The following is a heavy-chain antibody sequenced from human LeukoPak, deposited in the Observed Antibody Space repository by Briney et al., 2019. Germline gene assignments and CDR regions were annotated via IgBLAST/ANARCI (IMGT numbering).Heavy chain of an antibody. D-gene: IGHD6-19*01. CDR1: GGSISSGGYY. V-gene: IGHV4-31*03. J-gene: IGHJ4*02. CDR2: IYYSGST. Sequence: SQTLSLTCTVSGGSISSGGYYWSWIRQHPGKGLEWIGYIYYSGSTNYNPSLKSRVTISVDTSKNQFSLKLSSVTAADTAVYYCARAKAVAPNFDYWGQGTLVTVSS. CDR3: ARAKAVAPNFDY.